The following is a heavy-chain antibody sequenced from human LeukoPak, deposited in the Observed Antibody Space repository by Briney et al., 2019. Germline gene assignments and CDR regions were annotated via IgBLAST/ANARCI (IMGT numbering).Heavy chain of an antibody. Sequence: GGSLRLSCAASGFDFGTYEMNWVRQAPGKGLEWVAYFAGSDTTTYYADSVKGRFIISRDNARNSLYLQMNSLRAEDTALYYCTTLGYHLDSWGQGTLVTVSS. CDR1: GFDFGTYE. D-gene: IGHD3-22*01. CDR2: FAGSDTTT. V-gene: IGHV3-48*03. J-gene: IGHJ4*02. CDR3: TTLGYHLDS.